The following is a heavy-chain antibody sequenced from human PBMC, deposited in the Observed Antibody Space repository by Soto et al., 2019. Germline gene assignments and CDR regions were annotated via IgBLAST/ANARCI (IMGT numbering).Heavy chain of an antibody. J-gene: IGHJ6*03. CDR1: GGTFSSYT. CDR2: IIPILGIA. CDR3: ASRDSDYGPPYYYYYYMDV. Sequence: ASVKVSCKASGGTFSSYTISWVRQAPGQGLEWMGRIIPILGIANYAQKFQGRVTITADKSTSTAYMELSSLRSEDTAVYYCASRDSDYGPPYYYYYYMDVWGKGTTVTVSS. V-gene: IGHV1-69*02. D-gene: IGHD4-17*01.